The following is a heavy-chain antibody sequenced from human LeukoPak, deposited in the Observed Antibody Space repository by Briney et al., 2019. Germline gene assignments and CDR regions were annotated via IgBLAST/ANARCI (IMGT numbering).Heavy chain of an antibody. CDR2: IIPIFGTA. CDR3: ARGQRWLQLPRYYYYMDV. CDR1: GGTFSSYA. V-gene: IGHV1-69*05. D-gene: IGHD5-24*01. Sequence: EASVKVSCKASGGTFSSYAISWVRQAPGQGLEWMGRIIPIFGTANYAQKFQGRVTITTDESTSTAYMELSSLRSEDTAVYYCARGQRWLQLPRYYYYMDVWGKGTTVTVSS. J-gene: IGHJ6*03.